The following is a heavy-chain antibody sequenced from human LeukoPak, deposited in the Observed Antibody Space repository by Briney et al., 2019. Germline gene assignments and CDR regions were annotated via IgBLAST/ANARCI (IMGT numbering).Heavy chain of an antibody. CDR1: GYTFTGYY. CDR3: ARDRDYDFWSGYYPPGV. J-gene: IGHJ6*04. V-gene: IGHV1-2*02. CDR2: INPNSGGT. Sequence: ASVKVSCKAPGYTFTGYYMHWVRQAPGQGLEWMGWINPNSGGTNYAQKFQGRVTMTRDTSISTAYMELSRLRSDDTAVYYCARDRDYDFWSGYYPPGVWGKGTTVTVSS. D-gene: IGHD3-3*01.